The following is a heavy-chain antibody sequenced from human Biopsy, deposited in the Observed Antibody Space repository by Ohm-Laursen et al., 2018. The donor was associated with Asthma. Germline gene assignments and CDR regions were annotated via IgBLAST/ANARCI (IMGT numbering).Heavy chain of an antibody. Sequence: ASVKVSCKASGYNFISFAIHWVRQAPGQRLEWMGWVNTGNGDTKYSQKFQGRVTITRDTSASTAYMELRSLRSEDTATYYCARTYYDFLTGQVKDAFGVWGQGEMVTVSS. CDR3: ARTYYDFLTGQVKDAFGV. CDR2: VNTGNGDT. V-gene: IGHV1-3*04. D-gene: IGHD3-9*01. J-gene: IGHJ3*01. CDR1: GYNFISFA.